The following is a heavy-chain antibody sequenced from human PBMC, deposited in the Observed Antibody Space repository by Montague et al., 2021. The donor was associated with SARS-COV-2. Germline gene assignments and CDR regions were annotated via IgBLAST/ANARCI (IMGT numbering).Heavy chain of an antibody. CDR3: ARAQNTCFIANCVNYFDI. CDR1: GGSVGGYF. D-gene: IGHD1-1*01. J-gene: IGHJ4*02. CDR2: NSDRGRS. V-gene: IGHV4-59*02. Sequence: SETLSLTCTVSGGSVGGYFWSWIRQPPGKGLEWIGFNSDRGRSNYNPSLRSRVAISIDTANNRLSLNLGSVTAADTAVYYCARAQNTCFIANCVNYFDIWGLGALVTVSS.